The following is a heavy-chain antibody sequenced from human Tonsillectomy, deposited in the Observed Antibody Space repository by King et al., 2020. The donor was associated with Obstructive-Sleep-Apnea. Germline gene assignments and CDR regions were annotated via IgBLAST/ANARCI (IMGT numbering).Heavy chain of an antibody. CDR3: AKDLDFWSGYYTGILDY. D-gene: IGHD3-3*01. V-gene: IGHV3-23*04. Sequence: VQLVESGEGLVQPGGSLRLSCAASGFTFSSYAISWVRQAPGKGLEWVSAISGSGDSTHYADSVKGRLTISRDNSKNTLYLQMNSLRAEDTALYYCAKDLDFWSGYYTGILDYWGQGTLVTVSS. J-gene: IGHJ4*02. CDR2: ISGSGDST. CDR1: GFTFSSYA.